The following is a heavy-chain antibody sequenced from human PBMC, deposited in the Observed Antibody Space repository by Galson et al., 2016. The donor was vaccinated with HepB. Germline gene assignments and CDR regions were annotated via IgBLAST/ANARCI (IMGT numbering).Heavy chain of an antibody. Sequence: SVKFSCKASKYMFTSFFVHWVRQAPGQGLEWMGMISPSGRSTTYAQNFRGRVTMTRDTSTTTVYMELNSLKFEDTAMYYCARQLSSRPFDYWGQGTLVTVSS. CDR2: ISPSGRST. CDR1: KYMFTSFF. V-gene: IGHV1-46*01. D-gene: IGHD5-24*01. CDR3: ARQLSSRPFDY. J-gene: IGHJ4*02.